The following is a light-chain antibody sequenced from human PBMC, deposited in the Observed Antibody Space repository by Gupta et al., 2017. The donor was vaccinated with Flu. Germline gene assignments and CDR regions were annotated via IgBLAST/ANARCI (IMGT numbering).Light chain of an antibody. V-gene: IGLV2-23*02. CDR2: QKI. J-gene: IGLJ1*01. CDR1: TSDVGGYNL. Sequence: QSALTQPASVSGSPGQSITISCTGSTSDVGGYNLVSWYQQQPAKAPRLMINQKIKRPAGVSYRFSGSTSGNTASLTISGLQGEDEADYYCCSYVGSDAVWVFGSGTRVTVL. CDR3: CSYVGSDAVWV.